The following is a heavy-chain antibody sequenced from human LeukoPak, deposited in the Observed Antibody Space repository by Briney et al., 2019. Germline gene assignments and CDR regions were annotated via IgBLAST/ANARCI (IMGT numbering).Heavy chain of an antibody. CDR3: ASKLGSYCSGSNCHNYYYYMDV. J-gene: IGHJ6*03. V-gene: IGHV3-53*01. Sequence: PGGSLRLSCTASGFTVSSNYMSWVRQAPGKGLEWVSLIYSGGRTYHADSVKGRFTISRDNPKNTLYLQMNSLRAEDSAVYYCASKLGSYCSGSNCHNYYYYMDVWGKGTTVTVSS. D-gene: IGHD2-15*01. CDR2: IYSGGRT. CDR1: GFTVSSNY.